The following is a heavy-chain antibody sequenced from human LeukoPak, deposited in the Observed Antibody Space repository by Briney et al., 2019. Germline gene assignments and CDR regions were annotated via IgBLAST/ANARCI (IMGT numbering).Heavy chain of an antibody. CDR1: GYSFTCYW. CDR2: IYPGDSDT. V-gene: IGHV5-51*01. CDR3: ARLIPYYYDSSGYYYFDY. J-gene: IGHJ4*02. Sequence: GESLKISCKGSGYSFTCYWIGWVRQMPGKGLEWMGVIYPGDSDTRYSPSFQGQVTISADKSISTAYLQWSSLKASDTAMYYCARLIPYYYDSSGYYYFDYWGQGTLVTVSS. D-gene: IGHD3-22*01.